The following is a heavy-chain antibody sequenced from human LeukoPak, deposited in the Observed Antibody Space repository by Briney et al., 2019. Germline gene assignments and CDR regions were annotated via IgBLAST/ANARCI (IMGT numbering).Heavy chain of an antibody. CDR2: ISAYNGNT. J-gene: IGHJ4*02. D-gene: IGHD3-9*01. CDR3: ARRSILTGYYCY. V-gene: IGHV1-18*01. CDR1: GYTFTSYG. Sequence: ASVKVSCKASGYTFTSYGISWVRQAPGQGLEWMGWISAYNGNTNYAQKLQGRVTMTTHTSTSTAYMELRSLRSDDTAVYYCARRSILTGYYCYWGQGTLVTVSS.